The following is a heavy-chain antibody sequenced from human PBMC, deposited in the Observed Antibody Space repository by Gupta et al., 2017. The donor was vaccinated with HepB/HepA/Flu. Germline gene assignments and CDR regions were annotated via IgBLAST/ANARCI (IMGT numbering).Heavy chain of an antibody. J-gene: IGHJ3*01. CDR3: AKCLDVPQQERAFDL. CDR1: GFTFNNYA. V-gene: IGHV3-23*01. Sequence: EAQLLESGGGLVQPGGSLRLSCAASGFTFNNYAMSWVRQAPGKGLDWVAAIDSSTGTGKFYADSGKGRFTISRDESKKTLFLQMARLRGEDKAVHYCAKCLDVPQQERAFDLWGEWTLVPVS. CDR2: IDSSTGTGK. D-gene: IGHD1/OR15-1a*01.